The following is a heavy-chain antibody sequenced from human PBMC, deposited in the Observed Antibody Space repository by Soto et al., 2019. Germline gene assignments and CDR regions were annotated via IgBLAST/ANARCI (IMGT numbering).Heavy chain of an antibody. CDR1: GYTFTSYG. V-gene: IGHV1-18*01. J-gene: IGHJ4*02. CDR2: INACNGNT. Sequence: GASVKVSCKASGYTFTSYGISWVRQAPGQGLEWMGWINACNGNTKYAQKFQGRVTFTRDTSAGTVYMQLSSLTSEDTAVYYCARDDSGFSGSHYIDYFNYWGQGALVTVSS. CDR3: ARDDSGFSGSHYIDYFNY. D-gene: IGHD1-26*01.